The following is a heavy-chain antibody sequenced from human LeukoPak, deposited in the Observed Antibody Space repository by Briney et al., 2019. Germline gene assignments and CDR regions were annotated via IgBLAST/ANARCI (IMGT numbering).Heavy chain of an antibody. D-gene: IGHD5-18*01. CDR1: GASISSYY. V-gene: IGHV4-59*01. Sequence: SETLSLTCTVSGASISSYYWSWIRQPPGKGLESIGYVSYSGSTNYNPSLKSRVTISVDTSKNQFSLKLSSVTAADTAVYYCARVLMGYSYGSPDANYYYGMDVWGQGTTVTVSS. CDR3: ARVLMGYSYGSPDANYYYGMDV. J-gene: IGHJ6*02. CDR2: VSYSGST.